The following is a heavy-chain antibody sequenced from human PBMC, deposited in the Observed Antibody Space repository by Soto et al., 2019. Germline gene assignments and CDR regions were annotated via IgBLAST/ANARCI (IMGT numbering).Heavy chain of an antibody. J-gene: IGHJ6*02. V-gene: IGHV3-23*01. Sequence: GGSPRLSCAASGFTFSSYAMSWVRQAPGKGLEWVSAISGSGGSTYYADSVKGRFTISRDNSKNTLYLQMNSLRAEDTAVYFCAKVFKVGELIPRYYYFYGMDVWCQGTTVTVSS. CDR3: AKVFKVGELIPRYYYFYGMDV. CDR1: GFTFSSYA. D-gene: IGHD3-10*01. CDR2: ISGSGGST.